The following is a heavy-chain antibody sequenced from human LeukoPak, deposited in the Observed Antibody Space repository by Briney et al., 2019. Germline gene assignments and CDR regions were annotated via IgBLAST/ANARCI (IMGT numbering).Heavy chain of an antibody. CDR1: GYTFTDYY. Sequence: GASVKVSCKAFGYTFTDYYIHWVRQAPGQGLEWMGWINPNSGGTNYAQKFQGRVTMTRDTSISTAYMELSRLRSDDTAVYYCATITGTTDFDYWGQGTLVTVSS. V-gene: IGHV1-2*02. CDR2: INPNSGGT. CDR3: ATITGTTDFDY. J-gene: IGHJ4*02. D-gene: IGHD1-20*01.